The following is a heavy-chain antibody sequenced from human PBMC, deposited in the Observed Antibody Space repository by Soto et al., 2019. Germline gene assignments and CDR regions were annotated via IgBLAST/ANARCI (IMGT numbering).Heavy chain of an antibody. CDR3: VRADDGGDRDYSGLDV. V-gene: IGHV4-30-4*01. CDR2: IHYSGSV. Sequence: QVQLQESDPGLVRPSQTLSLTCTVSGGSISVEHYHWTWIRQPPGKGLEWIGYIHYSGSVHYNPSLQSRLSMSVDTSNNLFSLKLASVTAADTAGYFCVRADDGGDRDYSGLDVWGQGTTVTVSS. J-gene: IGHJ6*02. CDR1: GGSISVEHYH. D-gene: IGHD2-21*02.